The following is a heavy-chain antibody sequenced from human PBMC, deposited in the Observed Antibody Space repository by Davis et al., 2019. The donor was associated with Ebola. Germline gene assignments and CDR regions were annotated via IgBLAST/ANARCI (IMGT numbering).Heavy chain of an antibody. J-gene: IGHJ4*02. CDR1: GYTFTCYY. CDR3: AKLWFGEVGFDY. CDR2: INPYSGGT. Sequence: ASVPVSCKASGYTFTCYYMHCVLHAPGQRLELMGRINPYSGGTNYAQKFQGRVTMTRDTSLSTAYMELRRLTSADTAVYYCAKLWFGEVGFDYWGQGTLVTVSS. V-gene: IGHV1-2*06. D-gene: IGHD3-10*01.